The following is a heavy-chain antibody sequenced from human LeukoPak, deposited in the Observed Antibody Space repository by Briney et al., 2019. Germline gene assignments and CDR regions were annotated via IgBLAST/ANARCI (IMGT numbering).Heavy chain of an antibody. D-gene: IGHD3-10*01. J-gene: IGHJ4*02. CDR3: ARVNYGSGSYLD. V-gene: IGHV4-59*13. CDR2: IHYRGTT. Sequence: SETLSLTCSVSGASINSFYWNWIRQSPGKGLEWLGNIHYRGTTNYNPSLKSRVTISLDTSNSQFSLRLSSVTAADTAVYYCARVNYGSGSYLDWGQGTLVTVSS. CDR1: GASINSFY.